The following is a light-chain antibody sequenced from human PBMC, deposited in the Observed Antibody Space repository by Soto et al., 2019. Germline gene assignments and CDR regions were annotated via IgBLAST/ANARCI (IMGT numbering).Light chain of an antibody. J-gene: IGKJ1*01. Sequence: IVLTLSAGTLSLSPGERATLSCWASQSVSGNFLSWYQVKPGQAPRLVVYGSTTRASVFPDRFSGSGSGTDFTLTIIRLEPEDFAMYYCQVYNSSPWTFGQGTKVDIK. V-gene: IGKV3-20*01. CDR2: GST. CDR1: QSVSGNF. CDR3: QVYNSSPWT.